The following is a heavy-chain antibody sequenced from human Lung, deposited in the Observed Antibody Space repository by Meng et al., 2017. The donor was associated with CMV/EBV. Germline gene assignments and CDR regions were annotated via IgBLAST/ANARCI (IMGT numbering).Heavy chain of an antibody. Sequence: GGSLRPXXAASGFTFTSYAMSWVRQAPGKGLEWVSAISGSGGSTYYADSVKGRFTISRDNSKNTLYLQMNSLRAEDTAVYYCAKDGVVIPEGGMDVWGQRATVTVSS. CDR3: AKDGVVIPEGGMDV. CDR2: ISGSGGST. CDR1: GFTFTSYA. D-gene: IGHD2-2*01. J-gene: IGHJ6*02. V-gene: IGHV3-23*01.